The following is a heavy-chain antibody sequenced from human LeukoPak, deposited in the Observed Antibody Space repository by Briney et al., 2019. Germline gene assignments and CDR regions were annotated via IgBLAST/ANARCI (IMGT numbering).Heavy chain of an antibody. CDR3: AKSHYYDSSGYPDY. CDR2: ISGSGGST. V-gene: IGHV3-23*01. D-gene: IGHD3-22*01. Sequence: GGPLRLSCAASGFTFSSYAMSWVRQAPGKGLEWVSAISGSGGSTYYADSVKGRFTISRDNSKNTLYLQMNSLRAEDTAVYYCAKSHYYDSSGYPDYWGQGTLVTVSS. J-gene: IGHJ4*02. CDR1: GFTFSSYA.